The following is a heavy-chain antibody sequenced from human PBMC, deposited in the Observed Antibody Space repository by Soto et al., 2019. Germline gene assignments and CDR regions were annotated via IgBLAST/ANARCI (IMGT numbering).Heavy chain of an antibody. Sequence: SGPTLVNPTQTLTLTCTFSGFSLSTSGMCVSWIRRPPGKALEWLALIDWDDDKYYSTSLKTRLTISKDTSKNQVVLTMTNMDPVDTATYYCVLSGYYYYGMYVLCQGTAITVSS. V-gene: IGHV2-70*01. CDR1: GFSLSTSGMC. CDR3: VLSGYYYYGMYV. D-gene: IGHD1-1*01. CDR2: IDWDDDK. J-gene: IGHJ6*02.